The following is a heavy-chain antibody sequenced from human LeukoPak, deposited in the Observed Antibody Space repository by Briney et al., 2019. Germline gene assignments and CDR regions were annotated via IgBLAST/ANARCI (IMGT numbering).Heavy chain of an antibody. Sequence: ASVKVSCKASGYTFTSYYMHWVRQAPGQGLEWMGRINPNGGSTTSAPKFQGRVTITRDTSTSTVYMELRSLRSEDTAVYYCARGGFGLGVGTTRGLNSFDPWGQGTLVTVSS. CDR3: ARGGFGLGVGTTRGLNSFDP. J-gene: IGHJ5*02. CDR2: INPNGGST. D-gene: IGHD1-26*01. CDR1: GYTFTSYY. V-gene: IGHV1-46*01.